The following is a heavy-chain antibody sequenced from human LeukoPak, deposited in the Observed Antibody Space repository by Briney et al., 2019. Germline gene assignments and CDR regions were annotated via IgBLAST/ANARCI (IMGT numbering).Heavy chain of an antibody. V-gene: IGHV3-21*01. CDR2: ISSSSSYI. CDR1: GFTFSSYS. Sequence: GGSLRLSCSASGFTFSSYSMNWVHQAPGKGLEWVSSISSSSSYIYYADSVKGRFTISRDNAKNSLYLQMNSLRAEDTAVYYCARVEGYCSSTSCYEYYYYYYMDVWGKGTTVTISS. J-gene: IGHJ6*03. D-gene: IGHD2-2*01. CDR3: ARVEGYCSSTSCYEYYYYYYMDV.